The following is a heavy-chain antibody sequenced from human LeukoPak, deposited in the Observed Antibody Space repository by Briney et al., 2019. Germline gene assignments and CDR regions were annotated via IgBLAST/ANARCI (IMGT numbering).Heavy chain of an antibody. Sequence: ASVKVSCKVSGYTFSGYHIHWVQQAPGKGLQWMGLVDPEDGKTIYADNFQGRVTITADTSIDTVNMELSSLKSEDTAVYYCAIGIRGVIIWWFDPWGQGTLVTVSS. D-gene: IGHD3-10*01. V-gene: IGHV1-69-2*01. J-gene: IGHJ5*02. CDR3: AIGIRGVIIWWFDP. CDR2: VDPEDGKT. CDR1: GYTFSGYH.